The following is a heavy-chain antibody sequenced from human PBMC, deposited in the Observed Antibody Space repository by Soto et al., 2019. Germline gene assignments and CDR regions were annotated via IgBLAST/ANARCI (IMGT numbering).Heavy chain of an antibody. J-gene: IGHJ6*02. D-gene: IGHD4-4*01. CDR3: AKELQRGMDG. CDR1: GYTFSVYH. V-gene: IGHV1-2*02. Sequence: GXSVKVSCKASGYTFSVYHMHWVRQAPGQGLEWMGWVHPNSGGTNYAQSFEGRVTMTRDTSINTAYMELSRLTYDDTAVYYCAKELQRGMDGWGQGTTVTVYS. CDR2: VHPNSGGT.